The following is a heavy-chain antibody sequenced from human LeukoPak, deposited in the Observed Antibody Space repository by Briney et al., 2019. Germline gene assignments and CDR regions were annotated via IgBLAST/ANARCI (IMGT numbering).Heavy chain of an antibody. CDR3: ASSDIVLIVYDK. J-gene: IGHJ4*02. D-gene: IGHD2-8*01. Sequence: ASVKVSCKVSGYTLTELSMHWVRQAPGQGLEWMGIISPNGGTTGYAQKFQGRLTMTRDRSTSTVYMELSRLRSEDTAVYYCASSDIVLIVYDKWGQGTLVTVSS. CDR1: GYTLTELS. CDR2: ISPNGGTT. V-gene: IGHV1-46*01.